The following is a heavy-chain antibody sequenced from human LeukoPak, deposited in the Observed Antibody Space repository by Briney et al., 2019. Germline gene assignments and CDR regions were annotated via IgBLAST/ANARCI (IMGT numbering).Heavy chain of an antibody. CDR1: GYSFTTYW. Sequence: GESLKISCKGSGYSFTTYWITWVRQMPGKGLEWMGRIDPSDSYTNYSPSFQGHFTISADKSISTAYLQWSSLKAPDTAMYYCARGSIVGATWFDYWGQGTLVTVSS. V-gene: IGHV5-10-1*01. J-gene: IGHJ4*02. CDR3: ARGSIVGATWFDY. D-gene: IGHD1-26*01. CDR2: IDPSDSYT.